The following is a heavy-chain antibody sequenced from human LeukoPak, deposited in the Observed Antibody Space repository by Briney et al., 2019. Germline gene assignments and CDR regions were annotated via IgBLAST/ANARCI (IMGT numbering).Heavy chain of an antibody. J-gene: IGHJ4*02. CDR3: AKGRYGYGGVLDDY. D-gene: IGHD5-18*01. V-gene: IGHV3-23*01. CDR2: ISGSGGST. Sequence: GGSLRLSCAASGFTFSSYAVSWVRQAPGKGLEWVSAISGSGGSTYYADSVKGRFTISRDNSKNTLYLQMNSLRAEDTAVYYCAKGRYGYGGVLDDYWGQGTLVTVSS. CDR1: GFTFSSYA.